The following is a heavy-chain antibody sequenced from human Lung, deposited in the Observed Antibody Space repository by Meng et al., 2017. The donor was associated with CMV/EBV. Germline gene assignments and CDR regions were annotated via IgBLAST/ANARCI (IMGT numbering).Heavy chain of an antibody. CDR1: GFTFSTYW. CDR2: IDEHGDSQ. V-gene: IGHV3-7*01. J-gene: IGHJ6*02. Sequence: GESXKISCAASGFTFSTYWMTWVRRAPGKGLEWVANIDEHGDSQSYVDSVKGRFTISRDNARNSLYLQMNSLRIDDTAVYYCVRDYEAQNSEGWDSGLDVWXQETTVTVSS. D-gene: IGHD3-22*01. CDR3: VRDYEAQNSEGWDSGLDV.